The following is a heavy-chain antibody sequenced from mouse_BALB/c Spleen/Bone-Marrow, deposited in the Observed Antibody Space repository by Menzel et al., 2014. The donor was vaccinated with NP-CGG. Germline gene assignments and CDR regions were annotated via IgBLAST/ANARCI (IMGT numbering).Heavy chain of an antibody. Sequence: EVQLQQSGPELVKPGASVKISCKASGYTFTDYNMHWVKQNHGKSLEWIGCIYPYNGNTGYNQKFKNKATLTVDNSSSTAYMELRSVTSEDSAVYYCARGVFYDYDVWFANWGQGTLVTVSA. J-gene: IGHJ3*01. D-gene: IGHD2-4*01. CDR1: GYTFTDYN. V-gene: IGHV1S29*02. CDR3: ARGVFYDYDVWFAN. CDR2: IYPYNGNT.